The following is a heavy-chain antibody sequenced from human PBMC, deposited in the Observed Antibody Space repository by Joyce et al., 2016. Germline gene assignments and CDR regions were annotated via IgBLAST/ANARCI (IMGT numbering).Heavy chain of an antibody. D-gene: IGHD7-27*01. CDR1: GGSFSGYY. J-gene: IGHJ5*02. CDR3: ARGPRSNWGLVWFDP. CDR2: INHSGST. Sequence: QVQLQQWGAGLLKPSETLSLTCAFYGGSFSGYYWSWIRQPPGKGLEWIGEINHSGSTNYNPSLKIRVTISVDTSKNQFSLKLSSVTAADTAVYYCARGPRSNWGLVWFDPWGQGTLVTVSS. V-gene: IGHV4-34*01.